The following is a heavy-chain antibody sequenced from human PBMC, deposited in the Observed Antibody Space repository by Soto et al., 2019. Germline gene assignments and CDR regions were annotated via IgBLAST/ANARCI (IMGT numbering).Heavy chain of an antibody. Sequence: PSETLSLTCAVYGGSFNEYYCTWIPQSPGKGLEWIGEINHSGGTNYNPSLKSRVTISEDRSKNQFSLNLNSVTAADTAVYYCARGSWAVRFEYWGQGILVTVSS. CDR1: GGSFNEYY. J-gene: IGHJ4*02. CDR2: INHSGGT. CDR3: ARGSWAVRFEY. D-gene: IGHD3-16*01. V-gene: IGHV4-34*01.